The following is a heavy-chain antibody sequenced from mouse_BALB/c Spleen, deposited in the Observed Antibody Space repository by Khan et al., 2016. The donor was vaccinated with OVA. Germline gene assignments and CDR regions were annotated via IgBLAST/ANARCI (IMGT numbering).Heavy chain of an antibody. D-gene: IGHD1-1*01. CDR3: ATGYYGSSYGDAMDY. Sequence: EVELVESGGGLVQPGGSRKLSCAASGFTFSSFGMHWVRQAPEKRLEWVAYISSGSSTIYYADTVKGRFTISRDNPKNTLFLQMTSLRSEDTAMYYCATGYYGSSYGDAMDYWGQGTSVTVSS. V-gene: IGHV5-17*02. CDR1: GFTFSSFG. J-gene: IGHJ4*01. CDR2: ISSGSSTI.